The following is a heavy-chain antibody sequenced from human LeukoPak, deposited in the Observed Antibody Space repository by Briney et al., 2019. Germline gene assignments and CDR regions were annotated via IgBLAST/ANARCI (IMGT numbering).Heavy chain of an antibody. Sequence: SVTVSFKASGGTFSSYAISWVRQAPGQGLEWMGGIIPIFGTANYAQKFQGRVTITADESTSTAYMELSSLRSEDTAVYYCARDARTYFYDSSGYYHFDYWGQGTLVTVSS. J-gene: IGHJ4*02. CDR2: IIPIFGTA. V-gene: IGHV1-69*01. CDR3: ARDARTYFYDSSGYYHFDY. D-gene: IGHD3-22*01. CDR1: GGTFSSYA.